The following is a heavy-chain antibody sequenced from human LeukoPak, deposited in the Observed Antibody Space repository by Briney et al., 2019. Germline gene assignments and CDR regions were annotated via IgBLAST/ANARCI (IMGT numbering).Heavy chain of an antibody. CDR3: ATPLHYDFWSGYYRDAFDI. CDR2: IYYSGST. J-gene: IGHJ3*02. Sequence: SETLSLTCTVSGGSISSYYWSWIRQPPGKGLEWIGYIYYSGSTNYNPSLKSRVTISVDTSKNQFSLKLSSVTAADTAVYYCATPLHYDFWSGYYRDAFDIWGQGTMVTVSS. CDR1: GGSISSYY. D-gene: IGHD3-3*01. V-gene: IGHV4-59*08.